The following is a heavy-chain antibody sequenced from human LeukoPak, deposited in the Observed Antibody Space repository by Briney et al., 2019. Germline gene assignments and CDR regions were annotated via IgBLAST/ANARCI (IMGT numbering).Heavy chain of an antibody. Sequence: QPGGSLRLSCAASGFTFSTYWMSWVRQAPGRGLQWVSIIYSGGSTYYADSVKGRFTISRDNPKNTLYLQMNSLRAEDTAVYYCAKHRWELAYYYMDVWGKGTTVTVSS. CDR1: GFTFSTYW. CDR2: IYSGGST. V-gene: IGHV3-66*04. D-gene: IGHD1-26*01. CDR3: AKHRWELAYYYMDV. J-gene: IGHJ6*03.